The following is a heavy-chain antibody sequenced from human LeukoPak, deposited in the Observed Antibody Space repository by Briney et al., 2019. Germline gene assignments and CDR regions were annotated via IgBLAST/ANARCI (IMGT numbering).Heavy chain of an antibody. CDR1: GFTFSSYG. J-gene: IGHJ6*02. D-gene: IGHD6-13*01. V-gene: IGHV3-30*18. CDR3: AKWGSSSWYSSLNYYYGMDV. Sequence: PGRSLRLSCAASGFTFSSYGMHWVRQAPGKGLEWVAVISYDGSNKYYADSVKGRFTISRDNSKNTLYLQMNSLRAEDTAVYYCAKWGSSSWYSSLNYYYGMDVWGQGTTVTVSS. CDR2: ISYDGSNK.